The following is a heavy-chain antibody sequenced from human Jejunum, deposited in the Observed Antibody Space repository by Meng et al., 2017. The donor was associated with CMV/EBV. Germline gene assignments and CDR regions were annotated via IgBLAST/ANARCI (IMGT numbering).Heavy chain of an antibody. CDR1: GGSISSNF. Sequence: VSGGSISSNFWNWIRQPPGKGLEWIGYIYYNGSTNYNPSLKSRVTISVDMSKNQFSLKLGSVTAADTAVYYCAREGVSYYYGMDVWGQGTTVTVSS. CDR2: IYYNGST. V-gene: IGHV4-59*01. CDR3: AREGVSYYYGMDV. J-gene: IGHJ6*02.